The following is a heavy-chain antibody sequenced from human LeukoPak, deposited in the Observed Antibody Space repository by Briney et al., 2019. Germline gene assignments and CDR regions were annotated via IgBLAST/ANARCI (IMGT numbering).Heavy chain of an antibody. CDR3: ASSGWFGVVTNDAFDI. V-gene: IGHV4-39*07. CDR2: VFYNGAT. CDR1: GGSISSSIYY. D-gene: IGHD3-3*01. J-gene: IGHJ3*02. Sequence: PSETLSLTCIVSGGSISSSIYYWAWVRQPPGKGLEWIGTVFYNGATQYSPSLRSRVTISIDTSTNQFSLKLTSVTAADTALYYCASSGWFGVVTNDAFDIWGQGTMVTVSS.